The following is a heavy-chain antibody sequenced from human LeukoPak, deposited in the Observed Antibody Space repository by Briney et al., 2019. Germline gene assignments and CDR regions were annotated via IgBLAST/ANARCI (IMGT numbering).Heavy chain of an antibody. V-gene: IGHV4-39*01. D-gene: IGHD3-10*01. CDR2: IYYSGST. CDR3: ASYLRWFGESKNDY. J-gene: IGHJ4*02. Sequence: PSETLSLTCTVSGGSISSSSYYWGWIRQPPGKGLEWIGSIYYSGSTYYNPSLKSRVTISVDTSKNQFSLKLSSVTAADTAVYYCASYLRWFGESKNDYWGQGTLVTVSS. CDR1: GGSISSSSYY.